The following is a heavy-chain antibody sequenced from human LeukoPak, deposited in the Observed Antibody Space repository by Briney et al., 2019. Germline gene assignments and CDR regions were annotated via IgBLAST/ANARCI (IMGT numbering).Heavy chain of an antibody. CDR3: ARAGIAAAGSVWD. V-gene: IGHV4-4*02. Sequence: PSGTLSLTCAVSGGSISSSNWWSWVRQPPGKGLEWIGEIYHSGSTYYNPSLEGRVTISVDRSKNQFSLKLSSVTAADTAVYYCARAGIAAAGSVWDWGQGTLVTVSS. CDR1: GGSISSSNW. D-gene: IGHD6-13*01. J-gene: IGHJ4*02. CDR2: IYHSGST.